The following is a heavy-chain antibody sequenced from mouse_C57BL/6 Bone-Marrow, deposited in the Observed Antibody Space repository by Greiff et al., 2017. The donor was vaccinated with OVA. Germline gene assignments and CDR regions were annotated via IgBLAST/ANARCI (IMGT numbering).Heavy chain of an antibody. CDR1: GFTFSDSW. CDR3: TRQTGTRYFDY. CDR2: IRNKANNHAT. D-gene: IGHD4-1*01. Sequence: EVKVVESGGGLVQPGGSMKLSCAASGFTFSDSWMDWVRQSPEQGLEWVAEIRNKANNHATYYAESVKGRFTISRDNSKSSVYLQMNSLRAEDTGIYYCTRQTGTRYFDYWGQGTTLTVSS. J-gene: IGHJ2*01. V-gene: IGHV6-6*01.